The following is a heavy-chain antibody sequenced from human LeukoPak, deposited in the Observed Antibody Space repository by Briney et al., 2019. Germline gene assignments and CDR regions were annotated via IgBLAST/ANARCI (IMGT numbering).Heavy chain of an antibody. V-gene: IGHV4-34*01. Sequence: PSETLSLTCAVYGGSFSGYYWSWIRQPPGKGLEWIGEINHSGSTNYNPSLKSRVTISVDTSKNQFSLKLSSVTAADTAVYYCARLGYSWAFDYWGQGTLVTVSS. CDR3: ARLGYSWAFDY. J-gene: IGHJ4*02. D-gene: IGHD5-18*01. CDR2: INHSGST. CDR1: GGSFSGYY.